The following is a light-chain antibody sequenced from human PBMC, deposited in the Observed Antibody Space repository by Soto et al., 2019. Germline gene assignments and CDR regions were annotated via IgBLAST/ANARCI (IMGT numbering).Light chain of an antibody. V-gene: IGLV1-51*02. J-gene: IGLJ1*01. Sequence: QSVLTQPPSVSAAPGQKVTISCSGSSSNIENNYVSWYQQLPGTAPKLLIYENNRRPLGIPDRFTGSKSGTSATLGITGLXXXXXADYYCGTWDSSLSGFVFGTGTKLTVL. CDR1: SSNIENNY. CDR2: ENN. CDR3: GTWDSSLSGFV.